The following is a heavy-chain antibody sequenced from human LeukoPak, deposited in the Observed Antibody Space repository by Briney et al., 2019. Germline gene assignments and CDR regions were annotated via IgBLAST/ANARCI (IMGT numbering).Heavy chain of an antibody. Sequence: SVKVSCKASGYSFVLYVISWVRQAPGQGLEWMGGLIPIFRTANSAQKFQGRVTITADESTSTAYMELSSLRSEDTAVYYCARHRDQQHYDILAGPYLDYWGQGTLVTVSS. CDR2: LIPIFRTA. V-gene: IGHV1-69*13. D-gene: IGHD3-9*01. J-gene: IGHJ4*02. CDR1: GYSFVLYV. CDR3: ARHRDQQHYDILAGPYLDY.